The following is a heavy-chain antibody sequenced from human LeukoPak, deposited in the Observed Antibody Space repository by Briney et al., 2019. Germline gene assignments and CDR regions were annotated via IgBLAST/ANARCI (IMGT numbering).Heavy chain of an antibody. V-gene: IGHV3-11*06. CDR3: ARDYKYAFDN. J-gene: IGHJ4*02. Sequence: GGSLRLSCAASGFTFSDYSMNWIRQAAGKGLEWISYIGIDSGNTNYADSVKGRFPISGDKAKNPLYLQMNILRVEDTAVYYCARDYKYAFDNWGQETLVTVSS. CDR1: GFTFSDYS. CDR2: IGIDSGNT. D-gene: IGHD5-24*01.